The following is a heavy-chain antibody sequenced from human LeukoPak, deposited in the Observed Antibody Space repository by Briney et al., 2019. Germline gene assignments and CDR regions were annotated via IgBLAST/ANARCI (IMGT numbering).Heavy chain of an antibody. J-gene: IGHJ4*02. Sequence: GRSLRLSCAGSGFIFNNYAMHWVRQPPGKGLEWVSGISWNSGTIDYADSVRGRFTISRDNAKNSLYLQMDSLRVEDTAFYYYAKDNRRHYTSGPNPDSLHWGQGALVTVSS. CDR3: AKDNRRHYTSGPNPDSLH. CDR1: GFIFNNYA. V-gene: IGHV3-9*01. D-gene: IGHD6-19*01. CDR2: ISWNSGTI.